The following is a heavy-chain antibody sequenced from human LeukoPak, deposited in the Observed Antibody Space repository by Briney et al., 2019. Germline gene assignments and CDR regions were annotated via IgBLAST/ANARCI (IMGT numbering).Heavy chain of an antibody. Sequence: ASVKVSCKASGYTFTGYYMHWVRQAPGQGLEWMGRVNPNNGVPNYAQKFQGRVTMTRDTSISTAYMELSRLRSDDTAVYYCASEAYYYDSSGYYYLKWGQGTLVTVSS. D-gene: IGHD3-22*01. V-gene: IGHV1-2*06. J-gene: IGHJ4*02. CDR2: VNPNNGVP. CDR1: GYTFTGYY. CDR3: ASEAYYYDSSGYYYLK.